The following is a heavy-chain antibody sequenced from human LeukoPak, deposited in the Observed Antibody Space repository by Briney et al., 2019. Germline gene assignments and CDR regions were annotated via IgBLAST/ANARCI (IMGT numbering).Heavy chain of an antibody. CDR1: GFTFSSYA. V-gene: IGHV3-23*01. CDR3: AKVSGGYFQH. J-gene: IGHJ1*01. D-gene: IGHD2/OR15-2a*01. Sequence: GGSLRLSCAASGFTFSSYAMSWVRQAPGKGLEWVSAISGSGGSTYHADSVKGRFTISRDNSKNTLYLQMNGLRAEDTAVYYCAKVSGGYFQHWGQGTLVTVSS. CDR2: ISGSGGST.